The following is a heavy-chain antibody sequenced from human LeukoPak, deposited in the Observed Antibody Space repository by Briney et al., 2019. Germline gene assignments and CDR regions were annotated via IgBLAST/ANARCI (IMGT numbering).Heavy chain of an antibody. V-gene: IGHV3-7*01. CDR1: GFTFSSYW. J-gene: IGHJ6*03. Sequence: PGGSLRLSCAASGFTFSSYWMSWVRQAPGKGLEWVANIKQDGSEKYYVDSVKGRFTISRDNAKNSLYLQMNSLRAEDTAVYYCARAVGKQWLMTYYYYYMDVWGKGTTVTVSS. D-gene: IGHD6-19*01. CDR3: ARAVGKQWLMTYYYYYMDV. CDR2: IKQDGSEK.